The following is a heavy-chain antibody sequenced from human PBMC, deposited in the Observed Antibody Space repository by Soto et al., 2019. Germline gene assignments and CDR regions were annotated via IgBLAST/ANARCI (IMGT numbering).Heavy chain of an antibody. CDR1: GFTFSSYA. Sequence: EVQLLESGGCLVQPGGSLRLSCAASGFTFSSYAMSWVRQAPGKGLEWVSAISGSGGSTYYADSVKGRFTISRDNSKNTLYLQMNSLRAEDTAVYYCAKISYYDILTGYYDDVWGKGTTVTVSS. D-gene: IGHD3-9*01. V-gene: IGHV3-23*01. CDR3: AKISYYDILTGYYDDV. CDR2: ISGSGGST. J-gene: IGHJ6*04.